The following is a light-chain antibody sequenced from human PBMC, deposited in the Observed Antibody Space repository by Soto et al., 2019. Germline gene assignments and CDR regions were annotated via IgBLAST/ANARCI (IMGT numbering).Light chain of an antibody. J-gene: IGKJ1*01. CDR1: QTISTY. Sequence: EIVLTQSPATLSLSPGERATLSCRASQTISTYLAWYQQRPGQAPRLLIYAASNRATGIPARFSGSGSGTDFTLTISSLEPEDFAVYYCQQYGSSPWTFGQGTKVEIK. CDR3: QQYGSSPWT. CDR2: AAS. V-gene: IGKV3-11*01.